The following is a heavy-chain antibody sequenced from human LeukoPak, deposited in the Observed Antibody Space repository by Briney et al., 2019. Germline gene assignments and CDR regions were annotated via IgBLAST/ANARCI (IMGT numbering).Heavy chain of an antibody. CDR3: ARYGSGSEPFLT. CDR2: INPNSGGT. J-gene: IGHJ5*02. V-gene: IGHV1-2*02. CDR1: GYTFTSYS. D-gene: IGHD3-10*01. Sequence: GASVKVSCKASGYTFTSYSISWVRQAPGQGLEWMGWINPNSGGTNYAQKFQGRVTMTRDTSISTAYMELSSDDTAVYYCARYGSGSEPFLTWGQGTLVTVSS.